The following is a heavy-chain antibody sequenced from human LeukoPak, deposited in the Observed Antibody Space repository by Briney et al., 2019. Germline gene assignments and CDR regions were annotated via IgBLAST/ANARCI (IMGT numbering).Heavy chain of an antibody. Sequence: GGSLRLSCAASGFIFSSSEMNWVRQPLGKGLEWVSYISGRDTIYYADSVKGRFTISRDNAKNSLYLQMNNLRAEDTAVYYCARSTPSDFYFDYWGQGALVTVSS. CDR3: ARSTPSDFYFDY. D-gene: IGHD2-2*01. CDR2: ISGRDTI. V-gene: IGHV3-48*03. J-gene: IGHJ4*02. CDR1: GFIFSSSE.